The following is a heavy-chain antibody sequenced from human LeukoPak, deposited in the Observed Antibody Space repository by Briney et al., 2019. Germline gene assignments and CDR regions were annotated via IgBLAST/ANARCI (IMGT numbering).Heavy chain of an antibody. CDR2: FDPEDGET. V-gene: IGHV1-24*01. CDR3: ATDLPRQSGYYYRYFQH. Sequence: ASVTVSCKVSGYTLTELSMHWVRQAPGKGLEWMGGFDPEDGETIYAQKFQGRVTMTEDTSTDTAYMELSSLRSEDTAVYYCATDLPRQSGYYYRYFQHWGQGTLVTVSS. CDR1: GYTLTELS. J-gene: IGHJ1*01. D-gene: IGHD3-22*01.